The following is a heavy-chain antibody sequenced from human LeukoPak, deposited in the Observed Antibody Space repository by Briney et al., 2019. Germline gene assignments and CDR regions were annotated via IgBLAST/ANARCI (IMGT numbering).Heavy chain of an antibody. CDR1: GFSLSTSRVG. Sequence: SGPTQANPPQPLTLTCTFSGFSLSTSRVGVGWIRQPPGKALEWLALIYWDDDKRYSPSLKSRLTITKDTSKNQVVLTMTNMDPVDTATYYCAHSFFDRTVTGFDYWGQGTLVTVSS. CDR3: AHSFFDRTVTGFDY. CDR2: IYWDDDK. J-gene: IGHJ4*02. V-gene: IGHV2-5*02. D-gene: IGHD4-17*01.